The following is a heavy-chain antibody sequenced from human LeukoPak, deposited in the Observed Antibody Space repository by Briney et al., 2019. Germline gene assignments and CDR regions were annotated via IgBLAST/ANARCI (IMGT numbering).Heavy chain of an antibody. CDR1: GYTFTGYY. CDR2: INPNSGGT. V-gene: IGHV1-2*02. D-gene: IGHD4-17*01. J-gene: IGHJ4*02. Sequence: ASVKVSCKASGYTFTGYYMHWVRQAPGQGLEWMGWINPNSGGTNYAQKFQGRVTMTRDTSISTAYMELSRLRSDDTAVYYCARVPPGDTLSTTVTDDYWGQGTLVTVSS. CDR3: ARVPPGDTLSTTVTDDY.